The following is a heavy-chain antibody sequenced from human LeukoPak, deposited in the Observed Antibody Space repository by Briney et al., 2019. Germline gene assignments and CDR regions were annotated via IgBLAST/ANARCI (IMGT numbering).Heavy chain of an antibody. V-gene: IGHV3-43*01. J-gene: IGHJ6*02. CDR2: ISWDGGST. Sequence: PGGSLRLSCAGSGFTFDDYTMHWVRQAPGKGLEWVSLISWDGGSTYYADSVKGRFTISRDNSRNSLYLQMNSLRTGDTALYCCAKATYGAYGMDVWGQGTTVTVSS. D-gene: IGHD4-17*01. CDR3: AKATYGAYGMDV. CDR1: GFTFDDYT.